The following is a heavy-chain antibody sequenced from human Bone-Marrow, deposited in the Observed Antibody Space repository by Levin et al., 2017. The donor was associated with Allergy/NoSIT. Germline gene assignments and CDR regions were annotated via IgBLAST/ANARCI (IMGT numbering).Heavy chain of an antibody. CDR1: GFTFSSYG. Sequence: PGGSLRLSCSGSGFTFSSYGVHWVRQAPGKGLEWVAVISFRGNEKHYADSVKGRFTVSRDNSNNTASLEMHSLSLEDTAVYYCARDPSRLLSGGRADHWGQGTLVTVSS. D-gene: IGHD2-15*01. V-gene: IGHV3-30*03. CDR2: ISFRGNEK. CDR3: ARDPSRLLSGGRADH. J-gene: IGHJ4*02.